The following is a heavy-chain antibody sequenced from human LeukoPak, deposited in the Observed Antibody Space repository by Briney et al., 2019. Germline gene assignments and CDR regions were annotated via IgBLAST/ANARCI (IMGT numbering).Heavy chain of an antibody. J-gene: IGHJ3*02. Sequence: SETLSLTCTVSGGSINRHYWSWIRQTPWKGLQWIGYISYRGSTNYNPSLKSRVTISVDTSNNQFSLRLSSLTAADTAVYYCATNAGPAALDAIDIWGQGTIVTVSS. CDR3: ATNAGPAALDAIDI. CDR2: ISYRGST. CDR1: GGSINRHY. D-gene: IGHD2-2*01. V-gene: IGHV4-59*08.